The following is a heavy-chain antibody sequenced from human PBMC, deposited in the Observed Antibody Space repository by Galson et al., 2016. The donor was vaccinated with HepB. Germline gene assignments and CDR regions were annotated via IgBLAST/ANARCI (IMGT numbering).Heavy chain of an antibody. D-gene: IGHD3-10*01. J-gene: IGHJ4*02. V-gene: IGHV3-23*01. Sequence: SLRLSCAASGFTFSIFAMNWVRQAPGKGLEWVLGIRDNGGSTYYVDSVKGRFTISRDNARHSLYLEMNSLRGEDTAMYYCARDYVPGARGQGVLVTVSS. CDR2: IRDNGGST. CDR3: ARDYVPGA. CDR1: GFTFSIFA.